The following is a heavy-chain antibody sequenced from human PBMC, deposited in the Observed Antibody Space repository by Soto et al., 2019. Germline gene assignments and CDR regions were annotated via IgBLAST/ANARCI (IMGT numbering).Heavy chain of an antibody. CDR1: GYTFSSGDN. D-gene: IGHD2-2*01. Sequence: PAGTLSLTCAASGYTFSSGDNSGWPRPPPGKGLEWIGSIYHSGSTYYNPSLKSRVTISVDTSNNQFSLKLSSVTSADTAVYDGARDSRTHRYYYHFTDVWGQGTT. J-gene: IGHJ6*02. CDR2: IYHSGST. V-gene: IGHV4-38-2*02. CDR3: ARDSRTHRYYYHFTDV.